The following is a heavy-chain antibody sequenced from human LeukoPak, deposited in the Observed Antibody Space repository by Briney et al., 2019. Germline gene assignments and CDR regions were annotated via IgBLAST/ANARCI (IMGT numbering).Heavy chain of an antibody. CDR2: MNPNRGNT. CDR3: ARGTRGDILTGYSLGY. J-gene: IGHJ4*02. CDR1: GYTFTSND. V-gene: IGHV1-8*01. D-gene: IGHD3-9*01. Sequence: GSVKVSCKASGYTFTSNDINWVRQATGQGLEWMEWMNPNRGNTGYAQKFQGSVTMTRNTSISIAYMEVSSLRSEDTAVYYCARGTRGDILTGYSLGYWGQGTLVTVSS.